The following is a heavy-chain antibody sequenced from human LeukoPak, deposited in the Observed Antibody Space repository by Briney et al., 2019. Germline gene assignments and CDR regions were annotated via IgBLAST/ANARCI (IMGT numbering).Heavy chain of an antibody. J-gene: IGHJ4*02. CDR1: GGSISSGSYY. Sequence: TSETLSLTCTVSGGSISSGSYYWSWIRQPAGKGLEWIGYIYYSGSTNYNPSLKSRVTISVDTSKNQFSLKLSSVTAADTAVYYCARHMVRGVIDYWGQGTLVTVSS. CDR2: IYYSGST. CDR3: ARHMVRGVIDY. D-gene: IGHD3-10*01. V-gene: IGHV4-61*10.